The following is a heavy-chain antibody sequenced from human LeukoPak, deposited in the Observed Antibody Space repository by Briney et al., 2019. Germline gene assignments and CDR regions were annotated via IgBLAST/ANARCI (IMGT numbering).Heavy chain of an antibody. CDR1: GGSISSSSYY. D-gene: IGHD6-13*01. Sequence: SETLSLTCTVSGGSISSSSYYWGWIRQPPGKGLEWIGSIYYSGSTYYNPSLKSRVTISVDTSKNQFSLKLSSVTAADTAVYYCARHVSSSWYLMGAYYFDYWGQGTLVTVSS. CDR3: ARHVSSSWYLMGAYYFDY. V-gene: IGHV4-39*01. CDR2: IYYSGST. J-gene: IGHJ4*02.